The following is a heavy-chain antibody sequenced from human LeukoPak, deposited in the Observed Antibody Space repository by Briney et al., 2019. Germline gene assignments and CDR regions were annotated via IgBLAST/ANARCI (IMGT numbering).Heavy chain of an antibody. CDR1: GFTFSGSA. D-gene: IGHD6-6*01. CDR3: TVPGYSSSFDY. CDR2: IRSKANNYAT. Sequence: AGGSLRRSCAASGFTFSGSAMHWVRQASGKGLEWIGRIRSKANNYATAYTASVKGRFTISRDDSKNTAYLQMNSLKTEDTAVYYCTVPGYSSSFDYWGQGTLVTVSS. V-gene: IGHV3-73*01. J-gene: IGHJ4*02.